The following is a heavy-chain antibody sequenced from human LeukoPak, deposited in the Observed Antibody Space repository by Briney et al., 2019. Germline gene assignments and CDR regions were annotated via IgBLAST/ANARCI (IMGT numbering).Heavy chain of an antibody. D-gene: IGHD2-8*02. J-gene: IGHJ4*02. CDR2: ISSRSTYI. V-gene: IGHV3-21*01. CDR3: ARNPTGDYDY. Sequence: GGSLRLSCAASRFTFIGYTMNWVRQAPGKGLEWVSSISSRSTYIYYADSVKGRFTISRDNAKNSLYLQMNSLRAEDTAVYYCARNPTGDYDYWGQGALVTVSS. CDR1: RFTFIGYT.